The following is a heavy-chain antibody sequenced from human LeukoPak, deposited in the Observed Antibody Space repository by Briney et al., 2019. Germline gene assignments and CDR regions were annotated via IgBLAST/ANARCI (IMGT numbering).Heavy chain of an antibody. V-gene: IGHV1-69*13. CDR1: GGTFSSYA. Sequence: ASVKVSCKASGGTFSSYAISWVRQAPGQGLEWMGGIIPNFGTANYAQKFQGRVTITADESTSTAYMELSSLRSEDTAVYYCASRSIAAAGPTPHYFDYWGQGTLVTVSS. CDR2: IIPNFGTA. D-gene: IGHD6-13*01. J-gene: IGHJ4*02. CDR3: ASRSIAAAGPTPHYFDY.